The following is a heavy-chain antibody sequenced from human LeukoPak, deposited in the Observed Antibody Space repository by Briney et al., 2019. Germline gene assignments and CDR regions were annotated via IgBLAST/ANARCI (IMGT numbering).Heavy chain of an antibody. CDR2: ISSSGSTI. Sequence: SGGSLRLSCAASGFTFSDYYMSWIRQAPGKGLEWVSYISSSGSTIYYADSVKSRFTISRDNAKNSLYLQMNSLRAEDTAVYYCAKELYYYDSSGYYPYFDYWGQGTLVTVSS. D-gene: IGHD3-22*01. J-gene: IGHJ4*02. CDR3: AKELYYYDSSGYYPYFDY. V-gene: IGHV3-11*01. CDR1: GFTFSDYY.